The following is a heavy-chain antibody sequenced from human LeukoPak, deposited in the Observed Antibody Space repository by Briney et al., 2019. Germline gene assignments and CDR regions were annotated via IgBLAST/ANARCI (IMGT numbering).Heavy chain of an antibody. J-gene: IGHJ2*01. Sequence: SETLSLTCTVSGGSISSSSYYWGWIRQPPGKGLEWIGYIYYSGSTYYNPSLKSRVTISVDTSKNQFSLSLISVTAADTAVYYCARDGVSALNLYSDLWGRGTLVTVSS. CDR3: ARDGVSALNLYSDL. CDR1: GGSISSSSYY. D-gene: IGHD3-3*01. V-gene: IGHV4-39*07. CDR2: IYYSGST.